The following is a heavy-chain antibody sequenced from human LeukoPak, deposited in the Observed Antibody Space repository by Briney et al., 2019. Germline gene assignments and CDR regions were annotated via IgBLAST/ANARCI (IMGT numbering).Heavy chain of an antibody. J-gene: IGHJ6*03. Sequence: TSQTLSLTCTVSGDSISSGDYYWSWIRQPAGKGLEWIGRISSSGSTNYNPSLKSRVTISVDTSKNQFSLKLSSVTAADTAVYYCARVRGSSGSYEYYHYMDVWGKGTTVTISS. D-gene: IGHD1-26*01. CDR1: GDSISSGDYY. CDR3: ARVRGSSGSYEYYHYMDV. CDR2: ISSSGST. V-gene: IGHV4-61*02.